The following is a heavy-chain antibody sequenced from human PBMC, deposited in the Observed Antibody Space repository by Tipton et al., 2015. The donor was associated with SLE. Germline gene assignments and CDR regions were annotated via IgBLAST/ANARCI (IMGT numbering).Heavy chain of an antibody. CDR2: INHSGST. D-gene: IGHD5-24*01. J-gene: IGHJ5*02. CDR1: GGSFSGYF. CDR3: ARHGRRWLQSPEGS. V-gene: IGHV4-34*01. Sequence: TLSLTCAVFGGSFSGYFWSWIRQPPGKGLEWIGEINHSGSTNYNPSLKSRVTISVDASKNQVSLKLSSVTAADTAVYFCARHGRRWLQSPEGSWGQGTLVTVSS.